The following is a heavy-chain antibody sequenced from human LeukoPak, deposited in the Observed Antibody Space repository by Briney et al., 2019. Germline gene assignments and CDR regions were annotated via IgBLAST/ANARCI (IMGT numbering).Heavy chain of an antibody. CDR3: ARDLGIVVVIPQYMDV. V-gene: IGHV3-11*01. Sequence: PGGSLRLSCAASGFTFSDYYMSWIRQAPGKGLEWVSYISSSGSTIYYADSVKGRFTISRDNAKNSLYLQMNSLRAEDTAVYYCARDLGIVVVIPQYMDVWGKGTTVTISS. J-gene: IGHJ6*03. D-gene: IGHD3-22*01. CDR1: GFTFSDYY. CDR2: ISSSGSTI.